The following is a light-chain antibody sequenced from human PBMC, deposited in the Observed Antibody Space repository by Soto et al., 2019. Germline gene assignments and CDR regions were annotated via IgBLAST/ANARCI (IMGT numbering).Light chain of an antibody. J-gene: IGKJ5*01. V-gene: IGKV1-27*01. CDR3: QKYNSGLIT. Sequence: DSQMPPSPSSLSASVVDRVPITFRASQVIVNYLAWYQQKPGKVPKLLIYGAYTLQSGVPSRFSGSGSGTDFTLTISSLQPEDVAIYYCQKYNSGLITFGQGPRRAIK. CDR2: GAY. CDR1: QVIVNY.